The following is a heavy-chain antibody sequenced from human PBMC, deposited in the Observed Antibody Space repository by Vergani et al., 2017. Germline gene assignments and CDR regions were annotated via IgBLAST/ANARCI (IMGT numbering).Heavy chain of an antibody. CDR2: INPSGGST. D-gene: IGHD2-2*01. CDR1: GYTFTSYY. CDR3: ARDSRYCSSTSCYVGRDWFDP. Sequence: QVQLVQSGAEVKKPGASVKVSCKASGYTFTSYYMHWVRQAPGQGLEWMGIINPSGGSTSYAQKFQGRVTMTRDTPTSTVYMGLSSLRSEDTAVYYCARDSRYCSSTSCYVGRDWFDPWGQGTLVTVSS. V-gene: IGHV1-46*01. J-gene: IGHJ5*02.